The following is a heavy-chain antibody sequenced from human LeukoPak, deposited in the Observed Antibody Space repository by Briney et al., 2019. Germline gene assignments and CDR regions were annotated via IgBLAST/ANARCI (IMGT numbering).Heavy chain of an antibody. CDR2: IYPGDSDT. D-gene: IGHD6-19*01. CDR3: ARTPNIAVAGKAGGGDY. V-gene: IGHV5-51*01. Sequence: GESLKICCKGSGYSFTSYWIGWVRQMPGKGLEWMGIIYPGDSDTRYSPSFQGQVTISADKSISTAYLQWSSLEASDTAMYYCARTPNIAVAGKAGGGDYWGQGTLVTVSS. J-gene: IGHJ4*02. CDR1: GYSFTSYW.